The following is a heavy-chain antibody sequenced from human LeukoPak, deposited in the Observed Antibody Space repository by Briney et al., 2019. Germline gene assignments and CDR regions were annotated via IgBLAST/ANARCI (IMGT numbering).Heavy chain of an antibody. J-gene: IGHJ4*02. CDR3: AKSLLLWPDY. CDR1: GFTFSSYA. CDR2: ISYDGSNK. V-gene: IGHV3-30-3*02. D-gene: IGHD3-10*01. Sequence: GGSLRLSCAASGFTFSSYAMHWVRQAPGKGLEWVAVISYDGSNKYYADSVKGRFTISRDNSKNTLYLQMNSLRAEDTAVYYCAKSLLLWPDYWGQGTLVTVSS.